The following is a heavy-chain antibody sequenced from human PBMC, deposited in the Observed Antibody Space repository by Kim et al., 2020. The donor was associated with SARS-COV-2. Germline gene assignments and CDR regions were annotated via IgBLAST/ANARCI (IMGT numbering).Heavy chain of an antibody. CDR1: GYTFTSYG. V-gene: IGHV1-18*04. Sequence: ASVKVSCKASGYTFTSYGISWVRQAPGQGLEWMGWISAYNGNANYAQKLQGRVTMTTDTSTSTAYMELRSLRSDDTAVYYCALHTGYSSGWYGDYWGQGTLVTVSS. CDR3: ALHTGYSSGWYGDY. D-gene: IGHD6-19*01. J-gene: IGHJ4*02. CDR2: ISAYNGNA.